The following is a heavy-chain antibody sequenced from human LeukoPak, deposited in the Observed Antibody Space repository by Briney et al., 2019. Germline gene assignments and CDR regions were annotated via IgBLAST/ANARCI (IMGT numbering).Heavy chain of an antibody. CDR1: GYTLTELS. D-gene: IGHD3-22*01. Sequence: ASVKVSCKVSGYTLTELSMHWVRQAPGKGLEWMGGFDPEDGETIYAQNFQGRVTMTTDTSTSTAYMELRSLRSDDTAVYYCARDYYDSSGYLPFDYWGQGTLVTVSS. J-gene: IGHJ4*02. V-gene: IGHV1-24*01. CDR3: ARDYYDSSGYLPFDY. CDR2: FDPEDGET.